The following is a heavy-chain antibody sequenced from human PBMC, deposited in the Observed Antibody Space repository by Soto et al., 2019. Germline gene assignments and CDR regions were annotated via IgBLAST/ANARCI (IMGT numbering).Heavy chain of an antibody. D-gene: IGHD6-13*01. Sequence: EVQLVESGGGLVQPGGSLRLSCVDSGFTFSSYWMSWVRQAPVKGLEWVGNIKQDGSEENYVDSLKGRFTISRDNAKNSMYLHMKSLRAEDTAVYYCARIAATGRGWDVWGQGTTVVVSS. CDR2: IKQDGSEE. CDR1: GFTFSSYW. J-gene: IGHJ6*02. V-gene: IGHV3-7*01. CDR3: ARIAATGRGWDV.